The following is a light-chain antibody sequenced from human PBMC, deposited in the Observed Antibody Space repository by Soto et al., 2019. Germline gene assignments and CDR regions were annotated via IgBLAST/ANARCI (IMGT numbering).Light chain of an antibody. Sequence: QSALTQPASVSGSPGQLITISCTGTSSDVGGYNYVSRYQQHPGKAPKLMIYDVSNRPSGVSNRFSGSKSGNTASLTISGLQAEDEADYYCSSYTSSSTLRVFGGGTKLTVL. CDR1: SSDVGGYNY. CDR2: DVS. CDR3: SSYTSSSTLRV. V-gene: IGLV2-14*01. J-gene: IGLJ2*01.